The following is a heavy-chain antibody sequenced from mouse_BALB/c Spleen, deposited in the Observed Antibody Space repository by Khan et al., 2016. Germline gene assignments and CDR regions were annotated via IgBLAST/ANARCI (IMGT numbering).Heavy chain of an antibody. CDR3: STYDGYFFDY. Sequence: EVQLQESGPSLVKPSQTLSLTCSVTVDSITSGYWNWIRKFPGNKFEYMGYISYSGTTYYNPSLKSRISITRDTSKNQFYLQLNSVTAEDTATYYCSTYDGYFFDYWGQGTTLTVSS. CDR2: ISYSGTT. J-gene: IGHJ2*01. CDR1: VDSITSGY. V-gene: IGHV3-8*02. D-gene: IGHD2-3*01.